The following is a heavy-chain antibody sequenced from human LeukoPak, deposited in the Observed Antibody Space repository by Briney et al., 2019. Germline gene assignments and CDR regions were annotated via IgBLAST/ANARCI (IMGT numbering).Heavy chain of an antibody. D-gene: IGHD5-18*01. Sequence: SETLSLTCTVSGGSISSSSYYWGWIRQPPGKGLEWIGSIYHSGRTFYNPSLKSRVTISVDTSKNQFSLKLTSVTAADTAVYYCASSSSLQLHYWGQGTLVTVSS. CDR2: IYHSGRT. V-gene: IGHV4-39*07. CDR1: GGSISSSSYY. J-gene: IGHJ4*02. CDR3: ASSSSLQLHY.